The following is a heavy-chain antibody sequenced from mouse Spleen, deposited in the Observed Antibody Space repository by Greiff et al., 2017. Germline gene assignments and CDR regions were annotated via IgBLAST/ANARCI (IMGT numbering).Heavy chain of an antibody. CDR1: GYTFTSYW. Sequence: VQLQQPGAELVMPGASVKLSCKASGYTFTSYWMHWVKQRPGQGLEWIGEIDPSDSYTNYNQKFKGKATLTVDKSSSTAYMQLSSLTSEDSAVYYCARCYGNAWFAYWGQGTLVTVSA. CDR3: ARCYGNAWFAY. J-gene: IGHJ3*01. V-gene: IGHV1-69*01. CDR2: IDPSDSYT. D-gene: IGHD2-1*01.